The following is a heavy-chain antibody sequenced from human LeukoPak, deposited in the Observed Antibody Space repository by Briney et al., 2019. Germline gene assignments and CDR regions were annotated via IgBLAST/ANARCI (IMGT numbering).Heavy chain of an antibody. D-gene: IGHD3-3*01. J-gene: IGHJ5*01. CDR3: AKWAYYDFWSGHYKSHFDS. CDR1: GFTFKNYA. CDR2: IRASGGKT. V-gene: IGHV3-23*01. Sequence: GGSLRLSCVDSGFTFKNYAMSWVRQAPGKGLEWVSTIRASGGKTDYADSVKGRFNISRDDSKNTLYMQMSALRSEDTAVYYCAKWAYYDFWSGHYKSHFDSWGQGTLVTVSP.